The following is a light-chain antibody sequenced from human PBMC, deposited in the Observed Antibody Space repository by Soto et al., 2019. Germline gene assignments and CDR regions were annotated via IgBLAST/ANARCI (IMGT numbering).Light chain of an antibody. CDR2: DAS. CDR1: QSVSSD. J-gene: IGKJ5*01. Sequence: EIVLTQSPATLSLSPGERATLSCRASQSVSSDLAWYQQKPGQAPRLLIYDASNRATGIPARFSGSGSGTDFTLTISSLEPEDFAVSYCQQRSNWLTFGQGTLLEI. CDR3: QQRSNWLT. V-gene: IGKV3-11*01.